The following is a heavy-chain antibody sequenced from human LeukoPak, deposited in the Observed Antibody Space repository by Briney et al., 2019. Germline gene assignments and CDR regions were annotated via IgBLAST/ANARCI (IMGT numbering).Heavy chain of an antibody. Sequence: PGGSLRLSCAASGFTVSNNYMTWVRQAPGKGLEWVSVIYSGGSTYYADSVKGRFTISRDNSKNTLYLQMNSPRADDTAVYYCARGRYGDYRTFDPWGQGTLVTVSS. CDR3: ARGRYGDYRTFDP. CDR1: GFTVSNNY. D-gene: IGHD4-17*01. J-gene: IGHJ5*02. V-gene: IGHV3-53*01. CDR2: IYSGGST.